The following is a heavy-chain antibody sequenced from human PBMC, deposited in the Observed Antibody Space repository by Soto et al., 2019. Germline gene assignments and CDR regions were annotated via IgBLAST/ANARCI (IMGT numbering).Heavy chain of an antibody. J-gene: IGHJ5*02. CDR2: IFYLGSS. CDR1: GDSIISSDFY. D-gene: IGHD3-3*02. CDR3: ARHSLALRKNNWFDP. V-gene: IGHV4-39*01. Sequence: SETLSLTCTVSGDSIISSDFYWVWLRQPPGKVLEWIGSIFYLGSSYYNPSLKSRVTMSVDTSKNQFSLRLRSVTAADTALYFCARHSLALRKNNWFDPWGQGIMVTVSS.